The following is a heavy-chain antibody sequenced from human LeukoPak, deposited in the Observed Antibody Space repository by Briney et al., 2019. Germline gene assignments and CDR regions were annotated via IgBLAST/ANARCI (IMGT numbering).Heavy chain of an antibody. V-gene: IGHV3-11*06. CDR3: ATNTYADYVSFDI. CDR2: IRHDGSYT. Sequence: PGGSLRLSCAASGFTFSDYYMSWVRQAPGKGLEWVSYIRHDGSYTNYADSVKGRFAISRDNAKNSLYLQKNSLRAQGTAVYYCATNTYADYVSFDIWGQGTMVTVSS. J-gene: IGHJ3*02. CDR1: GFTFSDYY. D-gene: IGHD4-17*01.